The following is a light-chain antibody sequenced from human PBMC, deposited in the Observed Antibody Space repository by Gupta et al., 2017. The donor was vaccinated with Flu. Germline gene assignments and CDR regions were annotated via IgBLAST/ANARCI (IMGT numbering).Light chain of an antibody. Sequence: QSALTQPASVSGSPGQSITISCTGTSSDVGAYYYVSWYQQYPGKAPELIIYGVSDRPSGVSNRFSGSKSGNTASLTISGLQPEDEADYYCSSYTTYNSLFVLGTGTKVTVL. V-gene: IGLV2-14*01. CDR1: SSDVGAYYY. J-gene: IGLJ1*01. CDR2: GVS. CDR3: SSYTTYNSLFV.